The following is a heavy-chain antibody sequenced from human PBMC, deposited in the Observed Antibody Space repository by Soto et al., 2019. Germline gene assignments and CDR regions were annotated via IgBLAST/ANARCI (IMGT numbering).Heavy chain of an antibody. CDR3: TTDSILGSGYYWY. V-gene: IGHV3-15*07. J-gene: IGHJ4*02. D-gene: IGHD3-22*01. Sequence: GRSLRLSCAASGFTFSNAWMNWVRQAPGKGLEWVGRIKSKTDGGTTDYAAPVKGRFTISRDDSKNTLYLQMNSLKTEDTAVYYCTTDSILGSGYYWYWGQGTLVTVSS. CDR2: IKSKTDGGTT. CDR1: GFTFSNAW.